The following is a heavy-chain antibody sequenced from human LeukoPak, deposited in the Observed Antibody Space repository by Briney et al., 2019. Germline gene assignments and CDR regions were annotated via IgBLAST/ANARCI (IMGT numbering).Heavy chain of an antibody. CDR1: GGSIGTYY. CDR2: IYYSGNT. CDR3: SRGDYGDYHDAFDI. D-gene: IGHD4-17*01. V-gene: IGHV4-59*12. Sequence: SETLSLTCTVSGGSIGTYYWSWIRQPPGKGLEWIGYIYYSGNTYYNPSLKSRLTISVDTSKNQFSLKLSSVTAADTAVYYCSRGDYGDYHDAFDIWGQGTMVTVSS. J-gene: IGHJ3*02.